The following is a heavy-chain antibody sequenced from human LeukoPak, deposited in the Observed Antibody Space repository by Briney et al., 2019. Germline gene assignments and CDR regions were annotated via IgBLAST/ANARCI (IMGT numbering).Heavy chain of an antibody. Sequence: ASVKVSCKASGYTFTCYYMHWVRQVPGQGLEWMGRINPNSGGTNYAQKFQGRVTITTDESTSTAYMELSSLRSEDTAVYYCARDSRYDFWNDFRWFDPWGQGTLVTVSS. CDR3: ARDSRYDFWNDFRWFDP. CDR2: INPNSGGT. D-gene: IGHD3-3*01. CDR1: GYTFTCYY. J-gene: IGHJ5*02. V-gene: IGHV1-2*06.